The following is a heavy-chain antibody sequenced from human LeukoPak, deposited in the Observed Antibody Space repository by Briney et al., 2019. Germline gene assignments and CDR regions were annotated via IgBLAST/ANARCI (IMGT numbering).Heavy chain of an antibody. V-gene: IGHV3-74*01. CDR3: VRDPSNSGNWFDL. Sequence: GGSLRLSCAASGFNLRDYWMHWVRQAPRKGLVWVSRLGTDGTYTNYADSVTGRFTISRANAKNTLYLQMDSLRAEDTSFYYCVRDPSNSGNWFDLWGQGTLVTVS. J-gene: IGHJ5*02. D-gene: IGHD4-11*01. CDR1: GFNLRDYW. CDR2: LGTDGTYT.